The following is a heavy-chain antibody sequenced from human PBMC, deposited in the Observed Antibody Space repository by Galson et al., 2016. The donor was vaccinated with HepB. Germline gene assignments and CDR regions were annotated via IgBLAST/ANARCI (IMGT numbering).Heavy chain of an antibody. CDR1: GDSVSSHSAA. V-gene: IGHV6-1*01. D-gene: IGHD2-2*01. CDR2: TYYRSKWYN. Sequence: CAISGDSVSSHSAAWTWIRQSPLRGLEWLGRTYYRSKWYNDYAVSVKSRISIHPDTSKNQFSLQLNSVTPEDTAVYYCARLRCSTVRCQNWFDPWGQGTLVTVSA. CDR3: ARLRCSTVRCQNWFDP. J-gene: IGHJ5*02.